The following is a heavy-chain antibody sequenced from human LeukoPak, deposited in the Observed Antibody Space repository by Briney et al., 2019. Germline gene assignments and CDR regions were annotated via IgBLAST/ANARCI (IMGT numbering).Heavy chain of an antibody. CDR2: IWYDGRTQ. D-gene: IGHD3-22*01. V-gene: IGHV3-33*01. CDR3: ARGEYYHESSGYPNY. J-gene: IGHJ4*02. Sequence: GGSLRLSCAASGFTFSTYGMHWVRQAPSKGLEWVAVIWYDGRTQFYAESVKGRFAVSRDNSKNTLYLQMNSLRAEDTAVYHCARGEYYHESSGYPNYWGQGTLVTVSS. CDR1: GFTFSTYG.